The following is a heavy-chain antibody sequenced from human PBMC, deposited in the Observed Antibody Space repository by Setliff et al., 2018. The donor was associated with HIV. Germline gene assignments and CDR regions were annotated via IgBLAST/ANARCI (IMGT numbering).Heavy chain of an antibody. CDR2: MDHSGNA. D-gene: IGHD2-2*01. J-gene: IGHJ4*02. V-gene: IGHV4-38-2*01. CDR3: VRQGGTISFDY. CDR1: GFSISSDFY. Sequence: TLSLTCEVSGFSISSDFYWGWIRQPPGGGLEWIGSMDHSGNAYYNPSLKSRVTMSVVTSKNQFSLKLSSVTAADTAVYYCVRQGGTISFDYWGQGTLVTVSS.